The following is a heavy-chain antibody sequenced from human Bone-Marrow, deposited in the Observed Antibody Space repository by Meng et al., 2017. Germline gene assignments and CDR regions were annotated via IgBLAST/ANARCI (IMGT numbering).Heavy chain of an antibody. J-gene: IGHJ5*02. D-gene: IGHD1-7*01. V-gene: IGHV4-30-2*01. CDR1: GDSISSGGYS. Sequence: QLQLQESGSGPLKPSQTLSLTCAVSGDSISSGGYSWSWIRQPPGKGLEWIGEINHSGSTNYNPSLKSRVTISVDTSKNQFSLKLSSVTAADTAVYYCARGVVRNWNYLPWGQGTLVTVSS. CDR3: ARGVVRNWNYLP. CDR2: INHSGST.